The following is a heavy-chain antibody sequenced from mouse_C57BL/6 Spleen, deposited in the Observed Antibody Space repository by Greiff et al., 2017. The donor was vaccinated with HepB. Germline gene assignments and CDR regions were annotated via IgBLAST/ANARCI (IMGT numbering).Heavy chain of an antibody. CDR2: IYPRSGNT. J-gene: IGHJ4*01. CDR3: ANLLPDYYAMDY. D-gene: IGHD2-1*01. V-gene: IGHV1-81*01. CDR1: GYTFTSYG. Sequence: VQLVESGAELARPGASVKLSCKASGYTFTSYGISWVKQRTGQGLEWIGEIYPRSGNTYYNEKFKGKATLTADKSSSTAYMELRSLTSEDSAVYFCANLLPDYYAMDYWGQGTSVTVSS.